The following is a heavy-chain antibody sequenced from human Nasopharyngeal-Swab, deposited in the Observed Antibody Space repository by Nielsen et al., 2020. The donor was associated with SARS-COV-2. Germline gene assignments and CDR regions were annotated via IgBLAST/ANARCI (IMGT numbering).Heavy chain of an antibody. CDR3: ARNTVNYSYGMDV. CDR1: GFSLSTSGMC. J-gene: IGHJ6*02. Sequence: SGPTLVKPTQTLTLTCTFSGFSLSTSGMCVSWIRQPSGKALEWLARIDWDDDKYYSTSLKTRLTISKDTSKTQVVLTMTNMDPVDTATYCCARNTVNYSYGMDVWGQGTTVTVSS. D-gene: IGHD4-17*01. CDR2: IDWDDDK. V-gene: IGHV2-70*11.